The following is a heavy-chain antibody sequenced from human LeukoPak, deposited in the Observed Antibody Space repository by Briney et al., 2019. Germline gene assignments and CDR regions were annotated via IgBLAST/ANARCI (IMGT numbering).Heavy chain of an antibody. CDR2: IGSSGSTI. CDR3: ARARYSGSYLFDY. J-gene: IGHJ4*02. Sequence: GGSLRLSCAASGFTFSDYYMTWIRQAPGTGLEWVSYIGSSGSTIYYADSVKGRFTISRDNAKNSLYLQMNSLRAEDTAVYYCARARYSGSYLFDYWGQGTLVTVSS. D-gene: IGHD1-26*01. CDR1: GFTFSDYY. V-gene: IGHV3-11*04.